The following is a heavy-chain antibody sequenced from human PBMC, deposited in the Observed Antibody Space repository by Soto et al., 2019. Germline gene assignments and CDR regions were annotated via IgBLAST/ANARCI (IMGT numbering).Heavy chain of an antibody. CDR2: ISYDGNSK. D-gene: IGHD1-7*01. CDR3: ARVGRELRVLLNVFDI. CDR1: GFTFSRYS. J-gene: IGHJ3*02. V-gene: IGHV3-30*04. Sequence: PGGSLRLSCAASGFTFSRYSIHWVRQAPGKGLEWVAAISYDGNSKYYADSVKGRFTISRDSSESTVFLQMNSLGAEDTAVYYCARVGRELRVLLNVFDIWGQGTKVTV.